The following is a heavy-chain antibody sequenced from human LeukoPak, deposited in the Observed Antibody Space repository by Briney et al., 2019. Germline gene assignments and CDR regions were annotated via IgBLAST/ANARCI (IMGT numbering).Heavy chain of an antibody. Sequence: SETLSLTCTVSGGSISGYYWSWIRQPPGKGLEWIGYIFYSGSTNYNPSLKSRVTISVDTSKNQFSLNLSSVTAADTALYYCARMSGGSWFDPWGQGTLVTVSS. CDR2: IFYSGST. J-gene: IGHJ5*02. CDR1: GGSISGYY. CDR3: ARMSGGSWFDP. D-gene: IGHD1-26*01. V-gene: IGHV4-59*01.